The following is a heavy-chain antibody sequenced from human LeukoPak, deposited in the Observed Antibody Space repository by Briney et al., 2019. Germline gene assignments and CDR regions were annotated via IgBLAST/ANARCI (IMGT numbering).Heavy chain of an antibody. V-gene: IGHV3-23*01. CDR2: ISGSGGST. CDR3: AKGPSGGYSFDY. J-gene: IGHJ4*02. D-gene: IGHD5-18*01. Sequence: GGSLRLSCAASGFTFSSYAMSWVRQAPGKGLEWVSAISGSGGSTNYADSVKGRLTISRDNSKNTLYLQMNSLRAEDTAVYYCAKGPSGGYSFDYWGQRTLVTVSS. CDR1: GFTFSSYA.